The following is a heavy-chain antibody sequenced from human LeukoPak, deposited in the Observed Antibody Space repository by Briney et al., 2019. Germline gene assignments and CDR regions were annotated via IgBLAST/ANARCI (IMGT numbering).Heavy chain of an antibody. CDR1: GYTFTSYG. CDR3: ARQRKKGNWFDP. Sequence: ASVKVSCKASGYTFTSYGISWVRRAPGQGLEWMGWISAYNGNTNYAQKLQGRVTMTTDTSTSTAYMELRSLRSDDTAVYYCARQRKKGNWFDPWGQGTLVTVSS. J-gene: IGHJ5*02. V-gene: IGHV1-18*01. CDR2: ISAYNGNT.